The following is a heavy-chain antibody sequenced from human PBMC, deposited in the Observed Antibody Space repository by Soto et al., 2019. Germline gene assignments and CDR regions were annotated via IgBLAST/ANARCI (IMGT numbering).Heavy chain of an antibody. J-gene: IGHJ4*02. V-gene: IGHV3-48*03. CDR1: GFTFSSYE. D-gene: IGHD6-19*01. CDR3: ARSGGSSGPSGYFDY. Sequence: GGSLRLSCAASGFTFSSYEMNWVRQAPGKGLEWVSYISSSGSTIYYADSVKGRFTISRDNAKNSLYLQMNSLRAEDTAVYYCARSGGSSGPSGYFDYWGQGTLVTVSS. CDR2: ISSSGSTI.